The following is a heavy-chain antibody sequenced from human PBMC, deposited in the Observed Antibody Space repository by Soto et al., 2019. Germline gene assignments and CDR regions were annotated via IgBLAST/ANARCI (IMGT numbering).Heavy chain of an antibody. CDR3: VRGGLKSYWFDP. Sequence: EVQLVESGGGLVQPRGSLRLSCAASGFTFGTYWMHWVRQAPEKGLVWVSRITGDASITNYADSVKGRFTISRDNAKNTLYLQMNSLRAEDTAVYYCVRGGLKSYWFDPWGQGTLVTVSS. J-gene: IGHJ5*02. CDR2: ITGDASIT. D-gene: IGHD3-10*01. V-gene: IGHV3-74*01. CDR1: GFTFGTYW.